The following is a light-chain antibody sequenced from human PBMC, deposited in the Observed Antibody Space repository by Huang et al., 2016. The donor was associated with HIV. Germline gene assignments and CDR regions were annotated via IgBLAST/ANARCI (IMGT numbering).Light chain of an antibody. J-gene: IGKJ1*01. CDR3: QQYYSIPQT. CDR1: QSVLYSSNSKND. V-gene: IGKV4-1*01. Sequence: DIVMTQSPDSPAVSLGERATIQCRSSQSVLYSSNSKNDLAWFQPKPGQAPRLLIYWASSRESGVPERFSGSGSGTDFTLTISSLEAEDAAVYYCQQYYSIPQTFGQGTKVEI. CDR2: WAS.